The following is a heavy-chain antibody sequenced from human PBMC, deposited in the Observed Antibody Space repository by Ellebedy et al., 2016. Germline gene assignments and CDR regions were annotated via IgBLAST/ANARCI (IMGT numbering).Heavy chain of an antibody. V-gene: IGHV3-7*03. CDR1: GFTFGAYW. CDR2: INKDGSAK. CDR3: TKDQQGHLRYLFDS. J-gene: IGHJ4*02. Sequence: GESLKISCAASGFTFGAYWMSWVRQAQGKGLEWVANINKDGSAKYYVDSVKGRFTISRDNAEHSLQLQMNSLRAEDTDVYYCTKDQQGHLRYLFDSWGQGTLVTVSS. D-gene: IGHD1-1*01.